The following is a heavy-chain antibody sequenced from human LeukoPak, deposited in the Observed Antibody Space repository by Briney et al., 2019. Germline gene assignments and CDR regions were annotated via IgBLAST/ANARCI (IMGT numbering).Heavy chain of an antibody. Sequence: ASVKVSCKASGYTFTSYGISWVRQAPGQGLEWMGWISAYNGNTNYAQKLQGRATMTTDTSTSTAYMELRSLRSDDTAVYYCARVACSSTSCPPDYWGQGTLVTVSS. D-gene: IGHD2-2*01. CDR2: ISAYNGNT. V-gene: IGHV1-18*01. CDR3: ARVACSSTSCPPDY. J-gene: IGHJ4*02. CDR1: GYTFTSYG.